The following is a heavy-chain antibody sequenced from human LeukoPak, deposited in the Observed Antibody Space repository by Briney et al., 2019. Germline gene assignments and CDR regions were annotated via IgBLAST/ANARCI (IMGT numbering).Heavy chain of an antibody. D-gene: IGHD4-17*01. CDR1: GFTFSSYW. CDR2: IDSDGSST. V-gene: IGHV3-74*01. Sequence: PGGSLRLSCAASGFTFSSYWMHWVRQAPGKGLVWVSCIDSDGSSTTYADSVKGRFTISRDNAKNTLYLQMNSLRADDTAVYYCVRVLLGGTVTTLDYWGQGTLVTVSS. CDR3: VRVLLGGTVTTLDY. J-gene: IGHJ4*02.